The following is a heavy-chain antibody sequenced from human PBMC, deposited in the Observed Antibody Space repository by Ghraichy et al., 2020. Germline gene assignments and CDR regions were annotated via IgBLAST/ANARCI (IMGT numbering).Heavy chain of an antibody. D-gene: IGHD4-17*01. J-gene: IGHJ5*02. CDR2: IYHSGST. CDR1: GGSISSGGYS. CDR3: AREHYGDNWFDP. Sequence: SETLYLTCTVSGGSISSGGYSWSWIRQPPGKGLEWIGYIYHSGSTYYNPSLKSRVTISVDRSKNQFSLKLSSVTAADTAVYYCAREHYGDNWFDPWGQGTLVTVSS. V-gene: IGHV4-30-2*01.